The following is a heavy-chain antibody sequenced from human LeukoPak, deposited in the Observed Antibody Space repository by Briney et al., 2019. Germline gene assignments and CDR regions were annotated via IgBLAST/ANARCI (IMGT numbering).Heavy chain of an antibody. Sequence: GESLKISCKASGYRFTGYWIGWVRPMPGKGMEWMGIVYPGDSDTRYSPSFQGQVTISADKSISTAYLQWSSLKASDTAMYYCARSIGVMYSSKLKAFDYWGQGPWSPSPQ. V-gene: IGHV5-51*01. CDR3: ARSIGVMYSSKLKAFDY. J-gene: IGHJ4*02. CDR2: VYPGDSDT. D-gene: IGHD6-13*01. CDR1: GYRFTGYW.